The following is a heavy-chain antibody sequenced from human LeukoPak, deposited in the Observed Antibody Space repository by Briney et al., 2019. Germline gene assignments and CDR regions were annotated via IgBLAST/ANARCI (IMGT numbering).Heavy chain of an antibody. V-gene: IGHV4-31*03. CDR1: GGSVSSGSHY. CDR2: IYYTGIT. D-gene: IGHD3-16*01. J-gene: IGHJ4*02. Sequence: SETLSLTCTVSGGSVSSGSHYYNWIRQHPGKGLEWIGYIYYTGITSYNPSLKSRVIMSVDTSVNQISLKLTSLSVADTAVYYCAASSGVTLGRFWGQGTLVTVSS. CDR3: AASSGVTLGRF.